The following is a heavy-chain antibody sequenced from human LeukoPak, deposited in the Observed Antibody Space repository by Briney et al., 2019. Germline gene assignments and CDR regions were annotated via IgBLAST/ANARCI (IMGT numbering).Heavy chain of an antibody. CDR1: GGSISSSNYY. V-gene: IGHV4-39*07. CDR2: IYYSGST. J-gene: IGHJ4*02. CDR3: AGRSGDYFGSSPFDY. Sequence: SETLSLTCTVSGGSISSSNYYWGWIRQPPGKGLEWIGSIYYSGSTYYSPSLKSRVTISVDTSKNQFSLKLSSVTAADTAVYYCAGRSGDYFGSSPFDYWGQGTLVTVSS. D-gene: IGHD4-17*01.